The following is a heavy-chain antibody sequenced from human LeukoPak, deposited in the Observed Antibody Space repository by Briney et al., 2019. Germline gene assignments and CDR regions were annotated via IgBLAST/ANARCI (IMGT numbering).Heavy chain of an antibody. V-gene: IGHV3-21*04. CDR3: ARGRGRYCSSIACLALDAFDI. CDR1: GFTFSSYS. CDR2: ISSSSSYI. J-gene: IGHJ3*02. D-gene: IGHD2-2*01. Sequence: GGSLRLSCASSGFTFSSYSMNWVRQAPGKGLEWVSSISSSSSYIYYADSVKGRFTISRDNSKNTLYLQMNSLRAEDTAVYYCARGRGRYCSSIACLALDAFDIWGQGTMVTVSS.